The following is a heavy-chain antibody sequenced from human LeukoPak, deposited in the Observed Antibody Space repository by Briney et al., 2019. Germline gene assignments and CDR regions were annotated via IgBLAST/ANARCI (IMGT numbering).Heavy chain of an antibody. CDR1: GGSISSGSYY. Sequence: SETLSLTCTVSGGSISSGSYYWSWIRQPAGKGLEWIGRIYTSGSTNYNPSLKSRVTISVDTSKNQFSLKLSSVTAADTAVYYCARDTLYRYYYYYYMDVWGKGTTVTVSS. J-gene: IGHJ6*03. D-gene: IGHD2-2*02. CDR2: IYTSGST. CDR3: ARDTLYRYYYYYYMDV. V-gene: IGHV4-61*02.